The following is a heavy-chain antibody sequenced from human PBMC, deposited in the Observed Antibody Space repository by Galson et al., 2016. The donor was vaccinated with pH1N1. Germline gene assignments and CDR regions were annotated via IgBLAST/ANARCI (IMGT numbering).Heavy chain of an antibody. V-gene: IGHV4-4*02. CDR3: ARDGGDYGGAGQYKYFDT. D-gene: IGHD4-23*01. Sequence: RQPPGQGLEWIGEIYHIGGTNYNPSLKSRVTISLDKSKNHFSLNLASVTAADTAVYYRARDGGDYGGAGQYKYFDTWGQGTLVTVSS. J-gene: IGHJ5*02. CDR2: IYHIGGT.